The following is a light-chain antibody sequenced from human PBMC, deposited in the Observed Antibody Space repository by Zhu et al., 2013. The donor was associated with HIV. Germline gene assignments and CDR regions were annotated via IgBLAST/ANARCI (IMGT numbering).Light chain of an antibody. V-gene: IGKV3-15*01. Sequence: EIVMTQSPDTLSVSPGERVTLSCRASQSVGSNLAWYQQKPGQAPRLLIKAASTRATGIPDRFSGSGLGTEFTLTISNLQSEDLASLFCQQYNNWPPETTFGGGTKVEIK. CDR2: AAS. J-gene: IGKJ4*01. CDR3: QQYNNWPPETT. CDR1: QSVGSN.